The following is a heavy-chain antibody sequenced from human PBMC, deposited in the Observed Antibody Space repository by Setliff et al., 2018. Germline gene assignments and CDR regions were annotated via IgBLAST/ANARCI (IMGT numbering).Heavy chain of an antibody. CDR2: INPNSGGT. V-gene: IGHV1-2*04. D-gene: IGHD6-25*01. CDR1: GYTFTGYY. Sequence: GASVKVSCKASGYTFTGYYMHWVRQAPGQGLEWMGWINPNSGGTNYAQKFQGWVTMTRDTSISTAYMELNRLRSDDTAVYYCARGSSGLDDYFGYWGQGTLVTVSS. CDR3: ARGSSGLDDYFGY. J-gene: IGHJ4*02.